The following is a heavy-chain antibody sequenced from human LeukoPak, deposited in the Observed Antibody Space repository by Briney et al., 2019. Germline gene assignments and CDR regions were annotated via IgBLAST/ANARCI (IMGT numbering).Heavy chain of an antibody. J-gene: IGHJ3*02. CDR3: ARVGDTDAFDI. CDR1: GFTFSSYA. D-gene: IGHD2-21*02. CDR2: ISRNGGST. V-gene: IGHV3-64*01. Sequence: HPGGSLRLSCAASGFTFSSYAMHWVRQAPGKGLEYVSAISRNGGSTYYANSVKGRFTISRDNSKNTLFLQMGSLRAEDMAVYYCARVGDTDAFDIWGQGTMVTVSS.